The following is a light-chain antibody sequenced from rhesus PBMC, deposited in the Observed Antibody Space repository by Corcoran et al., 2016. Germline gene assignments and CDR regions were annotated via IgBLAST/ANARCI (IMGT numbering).Light chain of an antibody. CDR1: QNINNY. V-gene: IGKV1-66*01. J-gene: IGKJ4*01. CDR2: YAS. CDR3: HHYYNFPPT. Sequence: DIQMTQSPSSLSASIGDRVTSTCRASQNINNYLSWYQQKEGKAPKPLICYASSLEIGVSSRFSGGKSWTNYTLTIPNLQPEDFGTYYCHHYYNFPPTFGGGTKV.